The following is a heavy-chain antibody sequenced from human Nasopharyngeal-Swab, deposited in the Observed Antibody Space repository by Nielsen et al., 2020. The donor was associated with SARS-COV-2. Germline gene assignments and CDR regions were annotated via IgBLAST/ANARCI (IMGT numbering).Heavy chain of an antibody. Sequence: GESLKISCAASGFTFSSYWMSWVRQAPGKGLEWVANIKQDGSEKYYVDSVKGRFTISRDNAKNSLYLQMNSLRAEDTAVHYCASLSSSGWFFDYWGQGTLVTVSS. CDR3: ASLSSSGWFFDY. CDR1: GFTFSSYW. J-gene: IGHJ4*02. V-gene: IGHV3-7*01. D-gene: IGHD6-13*01. CDR2: IKQDGSEK.